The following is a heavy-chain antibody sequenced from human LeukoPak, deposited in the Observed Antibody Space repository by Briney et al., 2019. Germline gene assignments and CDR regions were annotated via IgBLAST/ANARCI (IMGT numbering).Heavy chain of an antibody. J-gene: IGHJ3*02. D-gene: IGHD3-3*01. Sequence: PSETLSLTCAVYGGSFSGYYWSWIRQPPGKGLEWIGEINHSGSTNYNPSLKSRVTISVDTSKNPFSLRLSSVTAADTAVYYCARDSITIGTWGQGTMVTVSS. CDR2: INHSGST. V-gene: IGHV4-34*01. CDR3: ARDSITIGT. CDR1: GGSFSGYY.